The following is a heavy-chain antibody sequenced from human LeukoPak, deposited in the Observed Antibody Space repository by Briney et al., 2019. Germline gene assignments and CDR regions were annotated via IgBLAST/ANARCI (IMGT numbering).Heavy chain of an antibody. D-gene: IGHD3-10*01. V-gene: IGHV1-18*01. CDR2: ISAYNGNT. CDR1: GYTFTSYG. J-gene: IGHJ4*02. CDR3: ARDGTVPSPMVRGPFDY. Sequence: ASVKVSCKASGYTFTSYGISWVRQAPGQGLEWMGWISAYNGNTNYAQKLQGRVTMTTDTSTSTAYMELRSLRSDDTAVYYCARDGTVPSPMVRGPFDYWGQGTLVTVSS.